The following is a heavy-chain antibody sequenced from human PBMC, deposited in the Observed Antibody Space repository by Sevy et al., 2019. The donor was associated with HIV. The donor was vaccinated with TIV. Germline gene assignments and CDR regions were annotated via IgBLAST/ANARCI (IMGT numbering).Heavy chain of an antibody. CDR1: GFTFSSYA. CDR3: ARGTDYDFWSGYSGGAYYYYGMDV. J-gene: IGHJ6*02. CDR2: ISYDGSNK. V-gene: IGHV3-30*04. D-gene: IGHD3-3*01. Sequence: GGSLRLSCAASGFTFSSYAMHWVRQAPGKGLEWVAVISYDGSNKYYADSVKGRFTISRDNSKNTLYLQMNSLRAEDTAVYYCARGTDYDFWSGYSGGAYYYYGMDVWGQGTTVTVSS.